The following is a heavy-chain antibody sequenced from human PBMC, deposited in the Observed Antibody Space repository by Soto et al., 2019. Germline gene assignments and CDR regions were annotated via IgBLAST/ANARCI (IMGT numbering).Heavy chain of an antibody. V-gene: IGHV4-39*01. D-gene: IGHD3-9*01. CDR2: IYYRGNT. Sequence: SETLSLTCSVSGDSINSDNYYWGCISQPPGKGLEWIGSIYYRGNTYYNPSLQTRVTISLDKSKSQFSLRLNSVTAADSAVYFCARLEGLATISYYFDFWGQGAQVTVS. J-gene: IGHJ4*02. CDR3: ARLEGLATISYYFDF. CDR1: GDSINSDNYY.